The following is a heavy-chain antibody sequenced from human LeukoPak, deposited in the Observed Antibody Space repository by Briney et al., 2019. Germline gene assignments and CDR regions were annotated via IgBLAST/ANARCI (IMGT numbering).Heavy chain of an antibody. CDR3: AKDPKAIYGSGSSFDY. CDR2: INWNSGSI. D-gene: IGHD3-10*01. Sequence: PGRSLRLSCAASGFTFDDYAMHWVRQAPGEGLEWVSGINWNSGSIGYADSVKGRFTISRDNAKNSLYLQMNSLRAEDTALYYCAKDPKAIYGSGSSFDYWGQGTLVTVSS. CDR1: GFTFDDYA. V-gene: IGHV3-9*01. J-gene: IGHJ4*02.